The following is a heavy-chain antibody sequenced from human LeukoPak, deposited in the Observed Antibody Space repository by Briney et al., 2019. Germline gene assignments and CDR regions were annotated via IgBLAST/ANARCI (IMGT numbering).Heavy chain of an antibody. CDR1: GGSISSYY. V-gene: IGHV4-4*07. J-gene: IGHJ5*02. CDR3: ARAGIIAAAPNWFDP. Sequence: SETLSLTCTVSGGSISSYYWSWIRQPAGKGLEWIGRIYTSGSTNYNPSLKSRVTMSVDTSKNQFSLKLSSVTAADTAVYYCARAGIIAAAPNWFDPWGQGTLVTVSS. CDR2: IYTSGST. D-gene: IGHD6-13*01.